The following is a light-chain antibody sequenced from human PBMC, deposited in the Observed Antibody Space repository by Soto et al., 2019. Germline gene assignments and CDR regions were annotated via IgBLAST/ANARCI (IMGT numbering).Light chain of an antibody. CDR2: GAS. V-gene: IGKV3-20*01. J-gene: IGKJ1*01. CDR3: QQYGRSSWT. CDR1: QSVSSSY. Sequence: EIVLTQSPGTLSLSPGERATLSCRASQSVSSSYLAWYQQKPGQAHRLLIYGASSRATGILDRFRGSGSGTEFSFTISRLEPEDFAVYYCQQYGRSSWTFGQGTKVEIK.